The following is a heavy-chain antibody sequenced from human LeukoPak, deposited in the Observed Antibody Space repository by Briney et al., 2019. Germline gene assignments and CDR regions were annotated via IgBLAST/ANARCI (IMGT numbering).Heavy chain of an antibody. CDR3: ARLRAYTTTHQYFLDY. V-gene: IGHV4-4*09. D-gene: IGHD3-16*01. CDR1: GGSMSPYY. CDR2: IYSRGGT. J-gene: IGHJ4*02. Sequence: KASETLSLTCTVSGGSMSPYYWTWIRQPPGRGLEWIGYIYSRGGTDYSPSLKSRVTISLDTSRDQFSLRLSSVTAADAAMYYCARLRAYTTTHQYFLDYWGQGALITVSS.